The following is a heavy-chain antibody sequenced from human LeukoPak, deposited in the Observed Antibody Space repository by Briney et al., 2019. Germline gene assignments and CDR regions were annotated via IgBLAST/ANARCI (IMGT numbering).Heavy chain of an antibody. CDR1: GYSFTSYW. Sequence: GESLKISCKGSGYSFTSYWIGWVRQMPGKGLEWMGIIYPGDSDTRYSPSFQGQVTISADKSISTAYLQWSSLKASDTAMYYCARRRRGLRQSDHDAFDIWGQGTMVTVSS. CDR3: ARRRRGLRQSDHDAFDI. V-gene: IGHV5-51*01. J-gene: IGHJ3*02. D-gene: IGHD5-24*01. CDR2: IYPGDSDT.